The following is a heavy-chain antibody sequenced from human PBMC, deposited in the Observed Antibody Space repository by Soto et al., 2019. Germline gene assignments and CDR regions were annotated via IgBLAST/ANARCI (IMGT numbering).Heavy chain of an antibody. CDR2: IKSEPDGGTI. J-gene: IGHJ4*02. CDR1: VFTFSNAW. CDR3: TTSWEWEKLYFDH. V-gene: IGHV3-15*05. D-gene: IGHD1-26*01. Sequence: PWWSLRLSCSASVFTFSNAWMTWCRQPPGKGLEWVGQIKSEPDGGTIDYATPVKGRFTISRDDSKNTLYLQMNNLNTEDTGVYYCTTSWEWEKLYFDHWGQGTLVTVSS.